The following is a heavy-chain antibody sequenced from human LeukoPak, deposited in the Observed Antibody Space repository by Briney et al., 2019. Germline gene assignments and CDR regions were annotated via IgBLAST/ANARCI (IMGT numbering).Heavy chain of an antibody. CDR1: GGSFSGYY. J-gene: IGHJ5*02. CDR3: ASTRRDIVATNWFDL. V-gene: IGHV3-11*04. Sequence: LSLTCAVYGGSFSGYYWSWIRQPPGKGLEWVSYISSSSSAIYYADSVKGRFTISRDNAKNSLYLQMNSLRAEDTAVYYCASTRRDIVATNWFDLWGQGTLVTVSS. D-gene: IGHD5-12*01. CDR2: ISSSSSAI.